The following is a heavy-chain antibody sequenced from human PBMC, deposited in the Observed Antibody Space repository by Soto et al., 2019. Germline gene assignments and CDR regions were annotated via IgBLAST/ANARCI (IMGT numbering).Heavy chain of an antibody. CDR1: GGSISSYY. J-gene: IGHJ5*02. CDR3: ARETYGDYVGYFDP. CDR2: IYYSGST. D-gene: IGHD4-17*01. V-gene: IGHV4-59*01. Sequence: SETLSLTCTVSGGSISSYYWSWIRQPPGKGLEWIGYIYYSGSTNYNPPLKSRVTISVDTSKKQFSLKLSSVTAADTAVYYCARETYGDYVGYFDPWGQGTLVTVSS.